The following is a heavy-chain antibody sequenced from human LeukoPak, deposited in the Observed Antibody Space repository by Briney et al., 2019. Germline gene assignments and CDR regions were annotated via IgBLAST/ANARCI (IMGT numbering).Heavy chain of an antibody. J-gene: IGHJ6*02. V-gene: IGHV3-30-3*01. Sequence: GRSLRLSCAASGLTFGTYAMHWVRQAPGKGLEWVAVISYDGSKKYYADSVRGRFTISRDNSKNTLYLQMNSLRSGDTAVYYCARVPPHCSGGRCYLELDYYYGMDVWGQGTTVTVSS. D-gene: IGHD2-15*01. CDR3: ARVPPHCSGGRCYLELDYYYGMDV. CDR2: ISYDGSKK. CDR1: GLTFGTYA.